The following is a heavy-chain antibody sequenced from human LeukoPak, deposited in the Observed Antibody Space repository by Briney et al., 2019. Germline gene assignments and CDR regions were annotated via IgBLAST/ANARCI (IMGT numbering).Heavy chain of an antibody. V-gene: IGHV3-11*01. CDR2: ISSSGSTI. J-gene: IGHJ4*02. CDR1: GGSFSGYY. Sequence: LSLTCAVYGGSFSGYYMSWIRQAPGKGLEWVSYISSSGSTIYYADSVKGRFTISRDNAKNSLYLQMNSLRAEDTAVYYCARVRGVLDYWGQGTLVTVSS. D-gene: IGHD3-10*01. CDR3: ARVRGVLDY.